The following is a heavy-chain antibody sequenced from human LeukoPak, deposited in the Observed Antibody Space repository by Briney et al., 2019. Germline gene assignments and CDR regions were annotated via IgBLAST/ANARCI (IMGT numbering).Heavy chain of an antibody. V-gene: IGHV3-9*01. Sequence: SLRLSCAASGYTFDDYAMNWVRQAPGKGLEWVSGIKRNSGSIGYADTVKGRFTISRDNAKSTLYLQMNSLRAEDTALYYCGKGLYYDCSGYLGRFDYWGQRTLVTVSS. CDR1: GYTFDDYA. CDR2: IKRNSGSI. D-gene: IGHD3-22*01. CDR3: GKGLYYDCSGYLGRFDY. J-gene: IGHJ4*02.